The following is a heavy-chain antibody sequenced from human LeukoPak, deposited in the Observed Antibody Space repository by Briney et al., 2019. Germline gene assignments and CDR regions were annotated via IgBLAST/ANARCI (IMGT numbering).Heavy chain of an antibody. CDR3: ARDDGVMGFDY. D-gene: IGHD3-16*01. CDR2: IWYDGSNK. Sequence: GGSLRLSCAASGFTFTGYGMHWVRQAPGKGLEWVAVIWYDGSNKYYADSVKGRFTISRDNSKNTLSLQMNSLRAEDTAVYYCARDDGVMGFDYWGQGTLVTVSS. J-gene: IGHJ4*02. CDR1: GFTFTGYG. V-gene: IGHV3-33*01.